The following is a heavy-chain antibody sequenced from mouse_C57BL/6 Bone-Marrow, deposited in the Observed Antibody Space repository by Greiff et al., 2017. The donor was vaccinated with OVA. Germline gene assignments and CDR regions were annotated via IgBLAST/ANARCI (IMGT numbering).Heavy chain of an antibody. Sequence: EVQLKESGPGLAKPSQTLSLTCSVTGYSITSDYWNWIRKLPGNKLEYMGYISYSGSTYYNPSLKSRNSITRDTSKNQYYLQLNSVTTEDTATDYCARSRDYDGPYYYAMDYWGQGTSVTVSS. J-gene: IGHJ4*01. D-gene: IGHD2-3*01. V-gene: IGHV3-8*01. CDR1: GYSITSDY. CDR3: ARSRDYDGPYYYAMDY. CDR2: ISYSGST.